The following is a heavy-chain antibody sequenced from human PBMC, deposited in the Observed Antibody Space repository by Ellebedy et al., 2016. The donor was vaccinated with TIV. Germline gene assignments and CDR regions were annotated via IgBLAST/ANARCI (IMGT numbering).Heavy chain of an antibody. D-gene: IGHD2-8*01. J-gene: IGHJ4*02. V-gene: IGHV3-74*01. Sequence: GESLKISCAASGFTFSSFWMHWVRQAPGKGLVLVSRINNDGSSINYADSVKGRFTISRDNAKNTLYLQMNSLRAEDTAVYYCGRDGVWGGDYWGQGTLVTVSS. CDR2: INNDGSSI. CDR3: GRDGVWGGDY. CDR1: GFTFSSFW.